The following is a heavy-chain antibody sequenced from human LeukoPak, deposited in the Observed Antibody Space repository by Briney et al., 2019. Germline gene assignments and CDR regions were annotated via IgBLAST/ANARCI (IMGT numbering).Heavy chain of an antibody. D-gene: IGHD6-13*01. CDR1: GFTFSNYP. J-gene: IGHJ4*02. CDR2: VANDGRDK. CDR3: ARDGNVAAAVYYFDH. Sequence: PGTSLRLSCAASGFTFSNYPMHWVRQAPGKGLEWVAVVANDGRDKHYAESVKGRFTISRDNPKNTLYLQMNSLRSEDTAVYFCARDGNVAAAVYYFDHWGQGTLVTVSS. V-gene: IGHV3-30*04.